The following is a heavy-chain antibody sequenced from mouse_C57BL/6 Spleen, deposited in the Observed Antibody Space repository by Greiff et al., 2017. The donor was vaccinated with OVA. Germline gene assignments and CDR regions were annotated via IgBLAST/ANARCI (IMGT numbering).Heavy chain of an antibody. CDR1: GYTFTSYW. D-gene: IGHD1-1*01. CDR2: IYTGNSDT. CDR3: TSLNYYGSILFDY. V-gene: IGHV1-5*01. Sequence: VQLQQSGTVLARPGASVKMSCKTSGYTFTSYWMHWVKQRPGQGLEWIGAIYTGNSDTSYNQKFKGKAKLTAVTSASTAYMELSSLTNEDSAVYYCTSLNYYGSILFDYWGQGTTLTVSS. J-gene: IGHJ2*01.